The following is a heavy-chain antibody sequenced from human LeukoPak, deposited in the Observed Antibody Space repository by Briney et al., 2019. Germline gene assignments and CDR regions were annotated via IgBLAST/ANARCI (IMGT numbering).Heavy chain of an antibody. CDR1: GYTFNDYF. D-gene: IGHD1-14*01. Sequence: GASVKVSCMASGYTFNDYFMHWARQAPGQGLEWMGWINPKSGFTSYAQKFQGRVTMTSDTSVSTAYMELSSLTSDDTAVYYCAREMIHITWGDYWGQGTLVTVSS. CDR2: INPKSGFT. CDR3: AREMIHITWGDY. V-gene: IGHV1-2*02. J-gene: IGHJ4*02.